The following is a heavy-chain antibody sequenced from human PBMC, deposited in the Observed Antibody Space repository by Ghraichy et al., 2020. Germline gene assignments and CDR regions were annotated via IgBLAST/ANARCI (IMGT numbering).Heavy chain of an antibody. J-gene: IGHJ6*02. Sequence: GGSLRLSCAASGFTFSGSAIHWVRQASGKGLEWVGRIRSKVSSDATAYAASVKGRFTISRDDSTNTAYLQMNSLKIEDTAVYYCTRLRPYCTSTSCPEYYYYGMDVWGQGTTVTVSS. CDR3: TRLRPYCTSTSCPEYYYYGMDV. CDR1: GFTFSGSA. D-gene: IGHD2-2*01. V-gene: IGHV3-73*01. CDR2: IRSKVSSDAT.